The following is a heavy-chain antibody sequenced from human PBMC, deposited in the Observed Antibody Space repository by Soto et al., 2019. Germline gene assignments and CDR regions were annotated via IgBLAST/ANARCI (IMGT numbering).Heavy chain of an antibody. J-gene: IGHJ5*02. CDR3: AHRRSNKFDP. V-gene: IGHV2-5*02. CDR2: IYWDDDR. Sequence: ITLKESGPTLVKPTQTLTLTCTFSGFSLSTSGVGVGWIRQSPGKALEWLALIYWDDDRRYSPSLKNRLSINKDTSKNQVVLTMTNMYPVDTGTYYCAHRRSNKFDPWGQGTLVTVSS. CDR1: GFSLSTSGVG.